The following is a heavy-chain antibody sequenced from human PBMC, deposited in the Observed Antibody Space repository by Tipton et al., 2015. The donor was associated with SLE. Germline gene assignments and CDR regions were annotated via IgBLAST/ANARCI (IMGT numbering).Heavy chain of an antibody. Sequence: LSLTCTVSGGSISSSSYYWGWIRQAPGKGLEWVSYISSSGSTIYYADSVKGRFTISRDNAKNSLYLQMNSLRAEDTAVYYCARAMGTHYYYYGMDVWGQGTTVTVSS. CDR1: GGSISSSSYY. J-gene: IGHJ6*02. D-gene: IGHD7-27*01. V-gene: IGHV3-11*04. CDR2: ISSSGSTI. CDR3: ARAMGTHYYYYGMDV.